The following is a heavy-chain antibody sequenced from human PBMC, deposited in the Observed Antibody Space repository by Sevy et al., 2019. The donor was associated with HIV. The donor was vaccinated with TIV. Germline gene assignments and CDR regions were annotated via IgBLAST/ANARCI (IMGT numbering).Heavy chain of an antibody. J-gene: IGHJ4*02. CDR1: GFTFSSAW. V-gene: IGHV3-15*01. Sequence: GGSLRLSCAASGFTFSSAWMSWVRQAPGKGLEWVGRIQSKTDGGTTDYAASVKGKFTIPRDDPINTLYLQMNSLTTDNTAVYYGTTDTSTGYFDWLLDFDYWGQGTLVTVSS. CDR3: TTDTSTGYFDWLLDFDY. D-gene: IGHD3-9*01. CDR2: IQSKTDGGTT.